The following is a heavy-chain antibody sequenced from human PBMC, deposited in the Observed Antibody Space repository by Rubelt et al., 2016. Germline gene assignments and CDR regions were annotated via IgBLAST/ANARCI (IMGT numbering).Heavy chain of an antibody. D-gene: IGHD2-21*02. Sequence: QVQLVQSGAEVRKPGASVKVSCKASGYTFTSYYIHWVRQAPGQGLEWMGIINPSGGRTAYAQKFQGRVTMTRDTSTSIVYRDLSSLRSEDTAVYYCARGVGTAAPFDYWGQGTLVTVSS. V-gene: IGHV1-46*01. CDR3: ARGVGTAAPFDY. J-gene: IGHJ4*02. CDR2: INPSGGRT. CDR1: GYTFTSYY.